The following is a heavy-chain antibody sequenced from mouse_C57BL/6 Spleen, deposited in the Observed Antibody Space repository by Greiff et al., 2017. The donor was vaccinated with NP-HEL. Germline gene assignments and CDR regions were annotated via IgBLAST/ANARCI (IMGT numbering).Heavy chain of an antibody. CDR1: GYTFTSYG. Sequence: VKLMESGAELARPGASVKLSCKASGYTFTSYGISWVKQRTGQGLEWIGEIYPRSGNTYYNEKFKGKATLTADKSSSTAYMELRSLTSEDSAVYFCAGLYYGNPWYFDVWGTGTTVTVSS. V-gene: IGHV1-81*01. J-gene: IGHJ1*03. D-gene: IGHD2-1*01. CDR2: IYPRSGNT. CDR3: AGLYYGNPWYFDV.